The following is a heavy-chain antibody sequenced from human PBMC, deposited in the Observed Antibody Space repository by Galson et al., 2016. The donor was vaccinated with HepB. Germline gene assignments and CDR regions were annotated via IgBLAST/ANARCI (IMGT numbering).Heavy chain of an antibody. D-gene: IGHD2-2*01. CDR1: GCTGDSYA. CDR2: SRGSGGPT. CDR3: AKDRGVVPAATSSFDT. J-gene: IGHJ5*02. V-gene: IGHV3-23*01. Sequence: SLRLSGAASGCTGDSYAMTWVRQAPGEGLVWVSGSRGSGGPTYYAIDGHGRFTISRDVSKNTLYLQMNSLRAGDTAVYYCAKDRGVVPAATSSFDTWGQGALVTVSS.